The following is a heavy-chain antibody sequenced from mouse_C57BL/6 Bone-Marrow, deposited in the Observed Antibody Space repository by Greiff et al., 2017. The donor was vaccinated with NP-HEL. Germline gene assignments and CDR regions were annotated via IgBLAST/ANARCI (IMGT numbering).Heavy chain of an antibody. CDR3: ARGGFRTVITTVVEGMDY. Sequence: EVHLVESGGGLVQPGGSLKLSCAASGFTFSDYYMYWVRQTPEKRLEWVAYISNGGGSTYYPDTVKGRFTISSDHAKNTLYLQMSRLKSEDTAMYYCARGGFRTVITTVVEGMDYWGQGTSVTVSS. D-gene: IGHD1-1*01. CDR1: GFTFSDYY. V-gene: IGHV5-12*01. CDR2: ISNGGGST. J-gene: IGHJ4*01.